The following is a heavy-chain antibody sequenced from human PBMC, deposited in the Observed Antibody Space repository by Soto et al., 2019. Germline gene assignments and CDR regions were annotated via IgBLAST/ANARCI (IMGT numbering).Heavy chain of an antibody. CDR3: TRDRGYSYGYGDY. CDR1: GFTLGDYA. V-gene: IGHV3-49*04. D-gene: IGHD5-18*01. CDR2: IRSKASGGTT. Sequence: GGSLRLSCTSCGFTLGDYAMSWVRQAPGKGLEWVGFIRSKASGGTTEYAASVQGRFTISRDDSKNIAYLQMNSLKTEDTAVYYCTRDRGYSYGYGDYWGQGTLVTVSS. J-gene: IGHJ4*02.